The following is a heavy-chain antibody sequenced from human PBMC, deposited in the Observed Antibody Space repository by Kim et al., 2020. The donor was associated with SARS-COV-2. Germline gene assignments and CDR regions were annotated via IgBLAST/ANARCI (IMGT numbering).Heavy chain of an antibody. CDR2: INGDESRT. CDR1: GFTFRNHW. V-gene: IGHV3-74*01. Sequence: GGSLRLSCGGSGFTFRNHWMHWVRQAPGKGLVWVSRINGDESRTTYAESVEGRFTISRDNAKSTLYLQMNSLTVEDTGLYYGAREIVGAAYDAFDLWGQG. D-gene: IGHD1-26*01. J-gene: IGHJ3*01. CDR3: AREIVGAAYDAFDL.